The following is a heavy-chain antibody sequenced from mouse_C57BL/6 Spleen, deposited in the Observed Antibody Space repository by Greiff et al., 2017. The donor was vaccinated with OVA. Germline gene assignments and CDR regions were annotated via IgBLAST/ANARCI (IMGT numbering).Heavy chain of an antibody. Sequence: EVKLQESGPELVKPGASVKISCKASGYSFTDYNMNWVKQSNGKSLEWIGVINPNYGTTSYNQKFKGKATLTVDQSSSTAYMQLNSLTSEDSAVYYCAKGYGSSYTWFAYWGQGTLVTVSA. CDR2: INPNYGTT. J-gene: IGHJ3*01. CDR1: GYSFTDYN. CDR3: AKGYGSSYTWFAY. V-gene: IGHV1-39*01. D-gene: IGHD1-1*01.